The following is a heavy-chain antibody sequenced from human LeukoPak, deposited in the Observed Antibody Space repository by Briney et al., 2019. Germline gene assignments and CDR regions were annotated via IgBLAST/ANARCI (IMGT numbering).Heavy chain of an antibody. D-gene: IGHD6-13*01. CDR1: GGSISSYY. J-gene: IGHJ3*02. CDR2: IYYSGST. Sequence: PSETLSLTCTVSGGSISSYYWSWIRQPPGKGLGGIGYIYYSGSTNYNPSLKSRVTISVDTSKNQFSLKLSSVTAADTAVYYCARVSSSWLGVGAFDIWGQGTMVTVSS. CDR3: ARVSSSWLGVGAFDI. V-gene: IGHV4-59*01.